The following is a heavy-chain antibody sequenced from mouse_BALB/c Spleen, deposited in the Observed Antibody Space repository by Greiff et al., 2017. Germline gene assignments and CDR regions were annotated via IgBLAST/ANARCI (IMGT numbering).Heavy chain of an antibody. V-gene: IGHV14-3*02. CDR3: ASNGNYLYYFDY. CDR2: IDPANGNT. CDR1: GFNIKDTY. Sequence: EVKLMESGAELVKPGASVKLSCTASGFNIKDTYMHWVKQRPEQGLEWIGRIDPANGNTKYDPKFQGKATITADTSSNTAYLQLSSLTSEDTAVYYCASNGNYLYYFDYWGQGTTLTVSS. J-gene: IGHJ2*01. D-gene: IGHD2-1*01.